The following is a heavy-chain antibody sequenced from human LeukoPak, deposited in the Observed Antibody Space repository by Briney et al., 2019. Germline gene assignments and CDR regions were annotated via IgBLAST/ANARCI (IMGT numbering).Heavy chain of an antibody. CDR1: GFTVSSNY. CDR3: ARGTTYGSGSYDY. CDR2: IYSGGST. Sequence: GGSLRLSCAASGFTVSSNYMSWVRQAPGKGLEWVSVIYSGGSTYYADSVKGRFTISRDNSKNTLYLQMNSLRAEDTAVDYCARGTTYGSGSYDYWGQGTLVTVSS. D-gene: IGHD3-10*01. J-gene: IGHJ4*02. V-gene: IGHV3-53*01.